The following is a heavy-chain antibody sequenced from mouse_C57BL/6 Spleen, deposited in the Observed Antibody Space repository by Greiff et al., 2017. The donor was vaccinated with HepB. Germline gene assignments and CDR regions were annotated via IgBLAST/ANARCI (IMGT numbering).Heavy chain of an antibody. D-gene: IGHD1-1*02. CDR1: GYTFTSYW. V-gene: IGHV1-59*01. CDR3: ARVDTGYFDV. CDR2: IDPSDSYT. Sequence: VQLQQPGAELVRPGTSVKLSCKASGYTFTSYWMHWVKQRPGQGLEWIGVIDPSDSYTNYNQKFKGKATLTVDTSSSTAYMQLSSLTSEDSAVYYCARVDTGYFDVWGTGTTVTVSS. J-gene: IGHJ1*03.